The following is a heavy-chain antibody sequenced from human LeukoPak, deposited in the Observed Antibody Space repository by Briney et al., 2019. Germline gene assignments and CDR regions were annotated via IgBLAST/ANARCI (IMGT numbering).Heavy chain of an antibody. D-gene: IGHD3-22*01. V-gene: IGHV1-58*01. CDR1: GFTFISSA. Sequence: SVKVSCKTSGFTFISSAVQWVRQARGQRLEWIGWIVVGSGNTNYAQKFQERVTITRDMSTSTAYMELSSLRPEDTAVYYCAADPSYSSGYRYYFDYWGQGTLVTVSS. J-gene: IGHJ4*02. CDR3: AADPSYSSGYRYYFDY. CDR2: IVVGSGNT.